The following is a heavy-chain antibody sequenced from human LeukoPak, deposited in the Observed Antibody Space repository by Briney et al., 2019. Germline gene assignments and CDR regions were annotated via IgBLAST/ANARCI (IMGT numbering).Heavy chain of an antibody. CDR1: GYTFTSYY. J-gene: IGHJ6*03. CDR2: INPSGGST. V-gene: IGHV1-46*01. CDR3: ARWDYYYYYMDV. Sequence: ASVKVSCKASGYTFTSYYMHWARQAPGQGLEWMGIINPSGGSTSYAQKFQGRVTMTGDMSTSTVYMELSSLRSEDTAVYYCARWDYYYYYMDVWGKGTTVTVSS.